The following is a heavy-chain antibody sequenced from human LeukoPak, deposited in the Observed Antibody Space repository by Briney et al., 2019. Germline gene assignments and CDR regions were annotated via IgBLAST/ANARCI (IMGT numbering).Heavy chain of an antibody. Sequence: GGSLRLSCAASGFTFSGYPIHWVRQAPGKGLEWVAVISYDGSNKYYADSVKGRFTISRDNSKNTLYLQMNSLRAEDTAVYYCARDLYYDILSLSNWFDPWGQGTLVTVSS. CDR3: ARDLYYDILSLSNWFDP. CDR2: ISYDGSNK. D-gene: IGHD3-9*01. CDR1: GFTFSGYP. J-gene: IGHJ5*02. V-gene: IGHV3-30-3*01.